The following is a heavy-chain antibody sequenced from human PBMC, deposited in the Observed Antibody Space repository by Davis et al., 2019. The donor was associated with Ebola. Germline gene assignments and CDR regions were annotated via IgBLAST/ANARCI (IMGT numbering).Heavy chain of an antibody. J-gene: IGHJ3*02. CDR3: ARGEDILTGSAWGSDAFDI. CDR1: GFTFSSYG. D-gene: IGHD3-9*01. CDR2: IWYDGSNK. Sequence: PGGSLRLSCAASGFTFSSYGMHWVRQAPGKGLEWVAVIWYDGSNKYYADSVKGRFTISRDNSKNTLYLQMNSLRAEDTAVYYCARGEDILTGSAWGSDAFDIWGQGTMVTVSS. V-gene: IGHV3-33*01.